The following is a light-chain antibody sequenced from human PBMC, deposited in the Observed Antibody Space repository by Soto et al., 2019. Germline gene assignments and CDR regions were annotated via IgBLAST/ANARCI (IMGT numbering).Light chain of an antibody. CDR1: QSVSSY. V-gene: IGKV3-11*01. Sequence: EIVLTQSPATLSLSPGERATLSCRASQSVSSYLSWYQQKPGQAPRLLIYDASNRATVIPARFTGSGSGTDFTLTISSLKPEDFAVSYCQQRSNWPLTFGGGTKVEIK. J-gene: IGKJ4*01. CDR2: DAS. CDR3: QQRSNWPLT.